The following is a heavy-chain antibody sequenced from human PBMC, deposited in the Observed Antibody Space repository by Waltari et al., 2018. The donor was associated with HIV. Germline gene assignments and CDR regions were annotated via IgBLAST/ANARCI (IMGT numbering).Heavy chain of an antibody. J-gene: IGHJ5*02. CDR2: ISSSGTFT. D-gene: IGHD6-13*01. CDR3: ARDSRDNSWSLNFFDP. V-gene: IGHV3-21*01. Sequence: EVQLVESGGGPVKPGGSLRLPCRASGFTFNSSSLNLVRQAPGKGLEWISSISSSGTFTHYADSVKGRFTISRDNANKSVYLQMNSLRAEDTAVYYCARDSRDNSWSLNFFDPWGQGTLVTVSS. CDR1: GFTFNSSS.